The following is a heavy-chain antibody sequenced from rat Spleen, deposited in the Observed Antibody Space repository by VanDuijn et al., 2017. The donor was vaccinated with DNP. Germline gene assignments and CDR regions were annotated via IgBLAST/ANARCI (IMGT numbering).Heavy chain of an antibody. Sequence: EVQLVESGGGVVQPGKSLKLSCAASGFSFSDSAMAWVRQSPKMGLEWVATIIYDGSRTYYRDSVKGRFTISRDNAKSTLYLQMDSLRSEDTATYYCATHGYNSPGAMDAWGQGTSVTVSS. V-gene: IGHV5S10*01. CDR1: GFSFSDSA. CDR3: ATHGYNSPGAMDA. D-gene: IGHD1-9*01. J-gene: IGHJ4*01. CDR2: IIYDGSRT.